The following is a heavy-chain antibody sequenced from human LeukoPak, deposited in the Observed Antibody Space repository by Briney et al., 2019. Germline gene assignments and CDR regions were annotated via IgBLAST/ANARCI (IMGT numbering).Heavy chain of an antibody. CDR3: ARDDASSGYDPAGAFDI. J-gene: IGHJ3*02. CDR2: ISAYNGNT. CDR1: GYTFTSYG. Sequence: GASVKVSCKASGYTFTSYGISWVRQAPGQGLEWMGWISAYNGNTNYAQKLQGRVTMTTDTSTSTAYMELRSLRSDDTAVYYCARDDASSGYDPAGAFDIWGQGTMVTVSS. D-gene: IGHD3-22*01. V-gene: IGHV1-18*01.